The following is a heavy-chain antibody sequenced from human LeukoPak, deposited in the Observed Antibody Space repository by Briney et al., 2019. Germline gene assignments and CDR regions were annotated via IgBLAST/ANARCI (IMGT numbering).Heavy chain of an antibody. Sequence: GGSLRLSCAASGFTFSSNAMSWVRQAPGKGLEWVSAIRGSGGGTYYADSVKGRFTISRDNSRNTLYLQMNSLRAEDTAVYYCAKVRSDYYDILTGNYNPLFDYWGQGTLVTVSS. V-gene: IGHV3-23*01. CDR3: AKVRSDYYDILTGNYNPLFDY. D-gene: IGHD3-9*01. J-gene: IGHJ4*02. CDR2: IRGSGGGT. CDR1: GFTFSSNA.